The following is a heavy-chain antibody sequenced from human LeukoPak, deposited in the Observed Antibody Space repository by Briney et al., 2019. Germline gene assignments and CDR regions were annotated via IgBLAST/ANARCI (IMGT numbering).Heavy chain of an antibody. CDR3: ARAELRHYYYYMDV. V-gene: IGHV1-46*01. J-gene: IGHJ6*03. D-gene: IGHD1-7*01. Sequence: APVKVSCKASGYTFTTYYIHWVRQAPGQGLEWMGIINPTGGSTTYAQKFQGRVTMTRDTSTSTVFMELNSLRAEDTAVYYCARAELRHYYYYMDVWGKGTTVTVSS. CDR1: GYTFTTYY. CDR2: INPTGGST.